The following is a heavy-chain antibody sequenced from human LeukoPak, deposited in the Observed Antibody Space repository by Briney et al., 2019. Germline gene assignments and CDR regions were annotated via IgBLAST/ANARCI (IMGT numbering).Heavy chain of an antibody. CDR2: INPSGGST. CDR1: GYTFTSYY. V-gene: IGHV1-46*01. D-gene: IGHD3-22*01. CDR3: ARDRDYYDSSGPTNYFDY. J-gene: IGHJ4*02. Sequence: GASVTVSFKASGYTFTSYYMHWVRQAPGQGLEWMGIINPSGGSTSYAQKFQGRVTMTRDTSTSTVYMELSSLRSEDTAVYYCARDRDYYDSSGPTNYFDYWGQGTLVTVSS.